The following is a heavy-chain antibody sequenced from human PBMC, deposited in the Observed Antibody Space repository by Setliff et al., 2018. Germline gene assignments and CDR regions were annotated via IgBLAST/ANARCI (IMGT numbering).Heavy chain of an antibody. CDR1: GYTFISYG. CDR2: VDPEDGET. Sequence: GASVKVSCKTSGYTFISYGISWVRQAPGQGLEWMGRVDPEDGETIYAEKFQGRVTITADTSTDTAYMELSSLRSEDTAVYYCATDHVAALFFDYWGQGTLVTVSS. D-gene: IGHD6-13*01. J-gene: IGHJ4*02. CDR3: ATDHVAALFFDY. V-gene: IGHV1-69-2*01.